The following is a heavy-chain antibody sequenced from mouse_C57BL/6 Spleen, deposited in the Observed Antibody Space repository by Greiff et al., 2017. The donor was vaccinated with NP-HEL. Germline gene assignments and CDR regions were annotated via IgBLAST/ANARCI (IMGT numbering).Heavy chain of an antibody. V-gene: IGHV1-54*01. D-gene: IGHD2-5*01. Sequence: VQLQQSGAELVRPGTSVKVSCKASGYAFTNYLIEWVKQRPGQGLEWIGVINPGSGGTNYNEKFKGKATLTADKSSSTAYMQLSSLTSEDSAVYFCARTNSNGAMDYWGQGTSVTGSS. CDR1: GYAFTNYL. CDR2: INPGSGGT. CDR3: ARTNSNGAMDY. J-gene: IGHJ4*01.